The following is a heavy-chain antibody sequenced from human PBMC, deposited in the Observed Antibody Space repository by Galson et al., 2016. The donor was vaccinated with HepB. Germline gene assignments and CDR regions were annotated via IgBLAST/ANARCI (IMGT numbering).Heavy chain of an antibody. CDR1: GGSISSYY. CDR3: ARAKRMDV. CDR2: IYYSGST. J-gene: IGHJ6*02. V-gene: IGHV4-59*01. Sequence: SETLSLTCTVSGGSISSYYWSWIRQPPGKGLEWIGYIYYSGSTNYNPSLKSRVTISVDTSKNQFSLKLSSVTAADTAVYCCARAKRMDVWGQGTTVTVSS.